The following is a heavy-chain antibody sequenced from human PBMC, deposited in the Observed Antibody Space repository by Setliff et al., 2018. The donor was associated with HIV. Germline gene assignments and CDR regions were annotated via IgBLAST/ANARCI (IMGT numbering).Heavy chain of an antibody. CDR2: IYHSGST. V-gene: IGHV4-38-2*02. Sequence: SETLSLTCTVSGYSISSGYYWGWIRQPPGKGLEWIGNIYHSGSTYYNPSLNSRVTISVDKSKNQFSLNLSSVTAADTAVYYCASGYGSGSYPGDWGQGTLVTVSS. CDR3: ASGYGSGSYPGD. D-gene: IGHD3-10*01. J-gene: IGHJ4*02. CDR1: GYSISSGYY.